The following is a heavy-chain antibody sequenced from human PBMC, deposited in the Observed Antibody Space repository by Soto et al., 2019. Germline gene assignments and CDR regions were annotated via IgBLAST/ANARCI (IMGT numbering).Heavy chain of an antibody. CDR1: GFSLSNGKVG. Sequence: GSGPTLVNPTETLTLTCTVSGFSLSNGKVGVSRIRQPPGKALEWLAHIFSNDEKSYRTSLKSRLTISEDTSKSQVVLTMTNVDPVDTATYYCARILFGRSVAGGYFYMDVWGKGTTVTVSS. CDR3: ARILFGRSVAGGYFYMDV. V-gene: IGHV2-26*01. J-gene: IGHJ6*03. CDR2: IFSNDEK. D-gene: IGHD6-19*01.